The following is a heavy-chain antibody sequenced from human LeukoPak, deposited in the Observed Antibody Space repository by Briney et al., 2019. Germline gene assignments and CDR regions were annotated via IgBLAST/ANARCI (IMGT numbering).Heavy chain of an antibody. D-gene: IGHD3-10*01. CDR2: ISYDGSNK. CDR1: GFTFSSYA. Sequence: GRSLRLSCAASGFTFSSYAMHWVRQAPGKGLEWVAVISYDGSNKYYADSVKGRFTISRDNSKNTLYLQMNSLRAEDTAVYYCARGDPVLEQALMVRGVIGAFDIWGQGTMVTVSS. CDR3: ARGDPVLEQALMVRGVIGAFDI. J-gene: IGHJ3*02. V-gene: IGHV3-30-3*01.